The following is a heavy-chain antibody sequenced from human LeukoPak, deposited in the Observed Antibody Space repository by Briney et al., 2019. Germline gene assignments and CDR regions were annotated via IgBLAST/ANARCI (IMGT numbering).Heavy chain of an antibody. Sequence: GGSLRLSCAASGFIFSSYAMNWVRQAPGKGLEWVSSINSDHKPYADSVKGRFTISRDNAKNSLYLQMNSLGVDDTAVYYCTRGSYGDYDYWGQGSLVTVSS. V-gene: IGHV3-21*01. CDR1: GFIFSSYA. CDR3: TRGSYGDYDY. D-gene: IGHD4-17*01. J-gene: IGHJ4*02. CDR2: INSDHK.